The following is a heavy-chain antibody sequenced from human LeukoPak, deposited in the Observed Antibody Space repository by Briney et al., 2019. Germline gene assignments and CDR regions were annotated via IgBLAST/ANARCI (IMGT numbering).Heavy chain of an antibody. J-gene: IGHJ4*02. CDR3: ARVRVLTTVAPSYYFDY. V-gene: IGHV4-39*07. CDR1: GGSISSSSYY. Sequence: PSETLSLTCTVSGGSISSSSYYWGWIRQPPGKGLEWIVGIYYSGSTNYNPSLKSRVAISVDTSKNQFSLKLSSVTAADTAVYYCARVRVLTTVAPSYYFDYWGQGTLVTISS. CDR2: IYYSGST. D-gene: IGHD4-23*01.